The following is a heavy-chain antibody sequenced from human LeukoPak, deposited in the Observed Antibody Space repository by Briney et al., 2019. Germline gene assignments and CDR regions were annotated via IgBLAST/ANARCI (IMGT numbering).Heavy chain of an antibody. CDR2: ISGSGGST. J-gene: IGHJ4*02. CDR3: AKASAPDPGIAAAGIKDYYFDY. CDR1: GFTVSSNY. V-gene: IGHV3-23*01. Sequence: GGSLRLSCAASGFTVSSNYMGWVRQAPGKGLEWVSAISGSGGSTYYADSVKGRFTISRDNSKNTLYLQMNSLRAEDTAVYYCAKASAPDPGIAAAGIKDYYFDYWGQGTLVTVSS. D-gene: IGHD6-13*01.